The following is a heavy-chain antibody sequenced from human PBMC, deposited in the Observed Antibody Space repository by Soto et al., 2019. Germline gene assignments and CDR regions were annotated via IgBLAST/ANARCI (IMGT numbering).Heavy chain of an antibody. Sequence: VKVSCKASGGTFSSYAISWVRQAPGQGLEWMGGIIPIFGTANYAQKFQGRVTITADKSTSTAHMELSSLRSENTAVYYCARYYGGNSVHYYYYGMDVWGQGTTVTVSS. CDR1: GGTFSSYA. CDR2: IIPIFGTA. CDR3: ARYYGGNSVHYYYYGMDV. D-gene: IGHD4-17*01. V-gene: IGHV1-69*06. J-gene: IGHJ6*02.